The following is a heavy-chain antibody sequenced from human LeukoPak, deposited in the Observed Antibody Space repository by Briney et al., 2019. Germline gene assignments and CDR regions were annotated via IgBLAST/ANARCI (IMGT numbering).Heavy chain of an antibody. D-gene: IGHD3-10*01. CDR2: ISGSGGST. Sequence: GGSLRLSCAASGFTFSSYAMSWVRQAPGKGLEWVSAISGSGGSTYYADSVKGRFTISRDNSKNTLYLQMNSLRAEDTAVYYCAKAIELYDYGSGGASTFDPWGQGTLVTVSS. V-gene: IGHV3-23*01. CDR1: GFTFSSYA. CDR3: AKAIELYDYGSGGASTFDP. J-gene: IGHJ5*02.